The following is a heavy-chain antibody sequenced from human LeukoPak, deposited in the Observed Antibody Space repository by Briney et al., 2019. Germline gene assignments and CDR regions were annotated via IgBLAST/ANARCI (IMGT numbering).Heavy chain of an antibody. CDR1: GDSFTSYW. J-gene: IGHJ4*02. CDR2: IYPGDSDT. V-gene: IGHV5-51*01. Sequence: GESLKISXKGSGDSFTSYWIGWVRQMPGKGREWMGIIYPGDSDTRYSPSFQGQVAISADKSISTAYLQWSSLKASDTAMYYCARLFGVAATNVDYFDYWGQGTLVTVSS. D-gene: IGHD6-13*01. CDR3: ARLFGVAATNVDYFDY.